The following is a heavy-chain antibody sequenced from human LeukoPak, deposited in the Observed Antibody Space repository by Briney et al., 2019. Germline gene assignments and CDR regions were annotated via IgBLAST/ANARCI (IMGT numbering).Heavy chain of an antibody. CDR2: ISAGGGST. CDR1: GFTFSSYA. Sequence: GGSLRLSCAASGFTFSSYAMSWVRQAPGKGLEWVSAISAGGGSTYYADSVKGRFTISRDNSKNTLYLQMNSLRAEDTAVYYCAKIAPGGSYKGDFDCWGQGTLVTVSS. CDR3: AKIAPGGSYKGDFDC. D-gene: IGHD1-26*01. V-gene: IGHV3-23*01. J-gene: IGHJ4*02.